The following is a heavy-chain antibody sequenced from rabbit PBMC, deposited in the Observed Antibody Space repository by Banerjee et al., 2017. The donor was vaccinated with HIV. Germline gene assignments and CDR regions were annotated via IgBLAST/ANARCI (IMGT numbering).Heavy chain of an antibody. Sequence: SGFSFSNKYVMCWVRQAPGGGLEYIGTISTGGRAYYASWVNGRFTISKDNAQNTVFLQITSLTAADTDTYFCVRRISDAYDLWGPGTLVTV. CDR3: VRRISDAYDL. V-gene: IGHV1S17*01. D-gene: IGHD6-1*01. CDR1: GFSFSNKY. CDR2: ISTGGRA. J-gene: IGHJ6*01.